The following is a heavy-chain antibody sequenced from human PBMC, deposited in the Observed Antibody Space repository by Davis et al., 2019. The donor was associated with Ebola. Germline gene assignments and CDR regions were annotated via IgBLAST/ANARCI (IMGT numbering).Heavy chain of an antibody. CDR1: GGSFSGYY. CDR3: ARLSPLGTTVDY. Sequence: ETLSLTCAVYGGSFSGYYWSWIRQPPGKGLEWIGEINHSGSTNYNPSLKSRVTISVDTSKNQFSLKVTSVTAADTALYYCARLSPLGTTVDYWGQGILVTVSS. CDR2: INHSGST. V-gene: IGHV4-34*01. D-gene: IGHD1-7*01. J-gene: IGHJ4*02.